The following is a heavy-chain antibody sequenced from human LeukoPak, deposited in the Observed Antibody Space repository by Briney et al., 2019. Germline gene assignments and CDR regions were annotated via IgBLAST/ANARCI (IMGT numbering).Heavy chain of an antibody. J-gene: IGHJ3*02. D-gene: IGHD6-19*01. Sequence: SETLSLTCTVSGGSISSGSYYWSWIRQPAGKGLEWIGRIYTSGSTNYNPSLKSRVTISLDTSKNQFSLKLSSVTAADTAVYYCARERGSGWYRGAFDIWGQGTMVTVSS. CDR3: ARERGSGWYRGAFDI. V-gene: IGHV4-61*02. CDR1: GGSISSGSYY. CDR2: IYTSGST.